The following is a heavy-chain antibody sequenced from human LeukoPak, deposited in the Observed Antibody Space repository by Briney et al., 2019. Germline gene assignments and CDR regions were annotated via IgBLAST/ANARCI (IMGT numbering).Heavy chain of an antibody. J-gene: IGHJ6*02. V-gene: IGHV3-33*01. CDR3: ASDPYYANPQGLTLSRFYYGMDV. Sequence: GRSLRLSCAASGFTFRNHGMHWVRQAPGKGLEWVAVIWYDGSIQYYADSVKGRFTISRDNSKNTLYLQMNSLRAEDTAVYYCASDPYYANPQGLTLSRFYYGMDVWGQGTTVTVSS. CDR2: IWYDGSIQ. D-gene: IGHD3-10*01. CDR1: GFTFRNHG.